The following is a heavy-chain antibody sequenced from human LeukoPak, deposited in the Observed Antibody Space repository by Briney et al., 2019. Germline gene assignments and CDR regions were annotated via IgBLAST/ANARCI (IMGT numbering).Heavy chain of an antibody. Sequence: ASVKVSCKASGYTFTSYGISWVRQAPGQGLEWMGWISAYNGNTDYAQKLQGRVTMTTDTSTSTAYMELRSLRSDDTAVYYCARARRYCSGGSCYTDAFDIWGQGTMVTVSS. V-gene: IGHV1-18*01. D-gene: IGHD2-15*01. CDR3: ARARRYCSGGSCYTDAFDI. J-gene: IGHJ3*02. CDR1: GYTFTSYG. CDR2: ISAYNGNT.